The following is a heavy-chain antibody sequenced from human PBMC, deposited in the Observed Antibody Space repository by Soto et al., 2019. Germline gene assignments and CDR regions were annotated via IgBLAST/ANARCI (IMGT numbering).Heavy chain of an antibody. V-gene: IGHV4-59*01. CDR3: ARDRVVGATKGHYYYYGMDV. J-gene: IGHJ6*02. D-gene: IGHD1-26*01. Sequence: SETLSLTCTVSGGSISSYYWSWIRQPPGKGLEWIGYIYYSGSTNYNPSLKSRVTISVDTSKNQFSLKLSSVTAADTAVYYCARDRVVGATKGHYYYYGMDVWGQGNPGHRLL. CDR2: IYYSGST. CDR1: GGSISSYY.